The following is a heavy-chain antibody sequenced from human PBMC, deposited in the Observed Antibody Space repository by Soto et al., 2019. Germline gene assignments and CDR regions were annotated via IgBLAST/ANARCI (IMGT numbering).Heavy chain of an antibody. CDR2: IIPILGIA. CDR3: ARGDPNYDYIWESYRDDY. Sequence: VASVKVSCKASGGTFSSYTISWVRQAPGQGLEWMGRIIPILGIANYAQKFQGRVTITADKSTSTAYMELSSLRSEDTAVYYCARGDPNYDYIWESYRDDYWGQGTLVTVSS. J-gene: IGHJ4*02. V-gene: IGHV1-69*02. CDR1: GGTFSSYT. D-gene: IGHD3-16*02.